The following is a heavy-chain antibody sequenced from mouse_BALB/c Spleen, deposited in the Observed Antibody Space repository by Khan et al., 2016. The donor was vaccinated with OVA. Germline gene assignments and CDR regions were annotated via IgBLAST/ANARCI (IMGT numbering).Heavy chain of an antibody. CDR1: GYTFTTAG. J-gene: IGHJ4*01. CDR2: INTHSGVP. Sequence: QIQLVQSGPELKKPGETVRISCKASGYTFTTAGIQWVQKMPGKGLKWIGWINTHSGVPKYAEDFKGRFAFSLETSASTAYLQITNLKNEDTATYCCARGGAAYNRNDGSAMDYWGQGTSVTVSS. V-gene: IGHV9-4*02. CDR3: ARGGAAYNRNDGSAMDY. D-gene: IGHD2-14*01.